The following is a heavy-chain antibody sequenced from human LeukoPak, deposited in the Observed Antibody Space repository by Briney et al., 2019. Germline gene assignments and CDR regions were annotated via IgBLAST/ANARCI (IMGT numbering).Heavy chain of an antibody. CDR3: ARSLARGPYYYYYYMDV. CDR1: GGTFSSYA. Sequence: GASVKVSCKASGGTFSSYAISWVRQAPGQGLEWMGGIIPIFGTANYAQKFQGRVTITADESTSTAYMELSSLRSEDAAVYYCARSLARGPYYYYYYMDVWGKGTTVTVSS. V-gene: IGHV1-69*13. D-gene: IGHD3-10*01. CDR2: IIPIFGTA. J-gene: IGHJ6*03.